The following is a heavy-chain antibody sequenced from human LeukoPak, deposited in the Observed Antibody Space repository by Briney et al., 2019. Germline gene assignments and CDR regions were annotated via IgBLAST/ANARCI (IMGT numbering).Heavy chain of an antibody. Sequence: SETLSLTCTVSGDSINNYYWSWIRQPAGKGLEWIGRIYPSGGTKYYPSLKSRVTMSVDRSKNQFSLRLSSVTAADTAVYYCSRHEYYTSGWYIYWGQGTLVTVSS. D-gene: IGHD6-19*01. CDR3: SRHEYYTSGWYIY. J-gene: IGHJ4*02. CDR1: GDSINNYY. CDR2: IYPSGGT. V-gene: IGHV4-4*07.